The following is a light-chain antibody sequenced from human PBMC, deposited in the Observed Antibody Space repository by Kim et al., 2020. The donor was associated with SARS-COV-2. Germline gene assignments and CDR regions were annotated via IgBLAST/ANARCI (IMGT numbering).Light chain of an antibody. V-gene: IGLV3-1*01. Sequence: SYELTQPPSVSVSPGQTASITCSGDKLGDEYACWYQQKPGQSPVLVIYQDSKRPSGIPERFSGSNSGNTATLTISGTQAMDEADYYCQAWDSSTPVVFGGGTQLTVL. CDR2: QDS. CDR1: KLGDEY. J-gene: IGLJ2*01. CDR3: QAWDSSTPVV.